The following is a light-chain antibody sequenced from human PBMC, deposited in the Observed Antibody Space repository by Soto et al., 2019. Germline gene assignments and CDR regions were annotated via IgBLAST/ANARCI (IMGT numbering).Light chain of an antibody. J-gene: IGLJ1*01. V-gene: IGLV2-14*01. CDR2: DVS. CDR1: SSDVGGYNY. Sequence: QSALTQPASVSGSPGQSINISCTGTSSDVGGYNYVSWYQQHPGKAPKLMIYDVSNRPSGVSNRFSGSKSGNTASLTISGLQAEDEADYYCSSYTSSSTWVFGTGTKVTVL. CDR3: SSYTSSSTWV.